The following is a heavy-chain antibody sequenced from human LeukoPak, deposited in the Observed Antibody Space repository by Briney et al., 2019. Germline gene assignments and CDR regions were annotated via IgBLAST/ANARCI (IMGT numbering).Heavy chain of an antibody. CDR3: ARVAAGIGFFQH. CDR1: GCSISSGYY. V-gene: IGHV4-38-2*02. D-gene: IGHD6-13*01. CDR2: IHHSGST. J-gene: IGHJ1*01. Sequence: SETLSLTCIVSGCSISSGYYWGWIRQPPGKGLEWIGNIHHSGSTYYNPSLKSRVTISVDTSKNQLSLKLSSVTAADTAVYYCARVAAGIGFFQHWGQGTPVTVSS.